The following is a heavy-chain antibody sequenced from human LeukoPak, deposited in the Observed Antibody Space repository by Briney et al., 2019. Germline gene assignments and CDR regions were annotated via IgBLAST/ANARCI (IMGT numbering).Heavy chain of an antibody. CDR3: AKDEVGGHFEY. J-gene: IGHJ4*02. CDR2: ISHSGYST. Sequence: GGSLRLSCAASGFTFSSYAMSWVRQAPGKGLEWVSTISHSGYSTYYADSVKGRFTISRDSSKNTLYLQMNSLRAEDTAVYYCAKDEVGGHFEYWGQGTLVTVSS. CDR1: GFTFSSYA. D-gene: IGHD1-26*01. V-gene: IGHV3-23*01.